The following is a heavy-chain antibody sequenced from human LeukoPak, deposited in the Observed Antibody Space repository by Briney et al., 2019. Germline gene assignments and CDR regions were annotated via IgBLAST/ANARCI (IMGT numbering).Heavy chain of an antibody. CDR2: IYSGGTT. D-gene: IGHD4-23*01. Sequence: PGGSLRLSCAASGFTVSSNHMSWVRQAPGKGLKWVSIIYSGGTTYYADSVKGRFTISRDNSKNTLYLQMNTLRAEDTAVYYCARDADYGGSPDAFDVWGRGTIVTVPS. V-gene: IGHV3-53*01. CDR3: ARDADYGGSPDAFDV. J-gene: IGHJ3*01. CDR1: GFTVSSNH.